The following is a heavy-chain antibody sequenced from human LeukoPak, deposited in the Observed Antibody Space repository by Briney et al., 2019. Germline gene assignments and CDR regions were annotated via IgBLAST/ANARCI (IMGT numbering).Heavy chain of an antibody. CDR2: IIPIFGTA. CDR1: GYTFTNYA. V-gene: IGHV1-69*13. D-gene: IGHD2-21*02. CDR3: ARGSDCGGDCYSDY. J-gene: IGHJ4*02. Sequence: GASVTVSCKASGYTFTNYAMNWVRQAPGQGLEWMGGIIPIFGTANYAQKFQGRVTITADESTSTAYMELSSLRSEDTAVYYCARGSDCGGDCYSDYWGQGTLVTVSS.